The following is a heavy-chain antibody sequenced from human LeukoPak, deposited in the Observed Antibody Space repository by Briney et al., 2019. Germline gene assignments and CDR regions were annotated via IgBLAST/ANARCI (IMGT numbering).Heavy chain of an antibody. J-gene: IGHJ6*02. CDR2: INHSGST. D-gene: IGHD2-2*01. Sequence: SETLSLTCAVYGGSFSGYYWSWIRQPPGKGLEWIGEINHSGSTNYNPSLKSRVTTSVDTSKNQFSLKLSSVTAADTAVYYCARVRVPAAIYGMDVWGQGTTVTVSS. V-gene: IGHV4-34*01. CDR3: ARVRVPAAIYGMDV. CDR1: GGSFSGYY.